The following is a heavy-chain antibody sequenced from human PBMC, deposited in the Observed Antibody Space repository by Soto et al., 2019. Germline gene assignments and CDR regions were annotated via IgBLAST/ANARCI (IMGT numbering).Heavy chain of an antibody. Sequence: QLQLQESGSGLVKPSQTLSLTCAVSGGSISSGGYSWSWIRQPPGKGLEWIGYIYHSGSSYYNPSLQTRVTISVVSSKNQFSLQLSSVTAADTAVYYCARAPGQELAYFDYWGQGTLVTVSS. CDR2: IYHSGSS. V-gene: IGHV4-30-2*01. J-gene: IGHJ4*02. D-gene: IGHD6-13*01. CDR1: GGSISSGGYS. CDR3: ARAPGQELAYFDY.